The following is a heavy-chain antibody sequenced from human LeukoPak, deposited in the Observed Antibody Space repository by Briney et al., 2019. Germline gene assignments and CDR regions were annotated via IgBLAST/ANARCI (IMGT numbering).Heavy chain of an antibody. CDR3: ARGSSAPNGAFDI. CDR2: IIPILGTA. CDR1: GGTFSSYA. V-gene: IGHV1-69*11. D-gene: IGHD2-2*01. Sequence: ASVKVSCKASGGTFSSYAISWVRQAPGQGLEWMGRIIPILGTANYAQKFQGRVTITADESTSTAYMELSSLRSEDTAVYYCARGSSAPNGAFDIWGQGTMVTVSS. J-gene: IGHJ3*02.